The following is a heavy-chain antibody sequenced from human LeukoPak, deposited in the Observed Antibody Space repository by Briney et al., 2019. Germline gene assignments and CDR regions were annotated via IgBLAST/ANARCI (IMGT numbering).Heavy chain of an antibody. Sequence: GASVKVSCEASGYTFTNYTLNWVRQAPGQGLEWMGWISAYNGNTVYAEKFQGRVTMITDTSTSTVYMELRSLRSDDTAVYYCAGGADFWSGYYLDYWGQGTLVTVSS. J-gene: IGHJ4*02. V-gene: IGHV1-18*04. CDR2: ISAYNGNT. CDR1: GYTFTNYT. CDR3: AGGADFWSGYYLDY. D-gene: IGHD3-3*01.